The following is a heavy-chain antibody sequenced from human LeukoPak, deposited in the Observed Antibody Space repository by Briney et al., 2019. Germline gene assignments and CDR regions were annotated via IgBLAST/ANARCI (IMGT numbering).Heavy chain of an antibody. D-gene: IGHD1-14*01. V-gene: IGHV4-59*01. Sequence: SETLSLTCTVSVGSLSSYYWSWIRQFPGTGREWIGYIYYSGSTNYNPSLKSRVTISVDTSRTQFSLKVISVTAADAPVYYCGGPETGGARGAFDIWGEGRMLTVSS. J-gene: IGHJ3*02. CDR1: VGSLSSYY. CDR3: GGPETGGARGAFDI. CDR2: IYYSGST.